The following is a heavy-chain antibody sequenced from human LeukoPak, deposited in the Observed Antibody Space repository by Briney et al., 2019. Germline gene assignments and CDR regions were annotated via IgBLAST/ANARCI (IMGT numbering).Heavy chain of an antibody. J-gene: IGHJ4*02. D-gene: IGHD6-13*01. CDR1: GFTFDEYG. Sequence: GGSLRLSCAASGFTFDEYGMSWVRQAPGKGLEWVSGISWNSGSIGYADSVKGRFTISRDNAKNSLYLQMNSLRAEDTALYYCAKDRDGYPDYYFDYWGQGTLVTVSS. CDR3: AKDRDGYPDYYFDY. CDR2: ISWNSGSI. V-gene: IGHV3-9*01.